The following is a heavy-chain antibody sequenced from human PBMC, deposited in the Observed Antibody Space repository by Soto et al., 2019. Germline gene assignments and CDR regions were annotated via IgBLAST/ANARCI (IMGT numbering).Heavy chain of an antibody. CDR1: GGSTRSSNYY. CDR2: IFYTGST. V-gene: IGHV4-39*01. CDR3: ARQSIPIGEVIARDGFDI. D-gene: IGHD3-16*02. J-gene: IGHJ3*02. Sequence: QLQLQESGPGLVKPSETLSLTCSVSGGSTRSSNYYWAWIRQPPGKGLEWIGSIFYTGSTDYSPSPKRRVTISADTSKNPFSLKLSYVTAADTAVYCCARQSIPIGEVIARDGFDIWGQGTMVTVSS.